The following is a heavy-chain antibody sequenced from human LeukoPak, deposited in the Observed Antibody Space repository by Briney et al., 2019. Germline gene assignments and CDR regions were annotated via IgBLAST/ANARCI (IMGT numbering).Heavy chain of an antibody. V-gene: IGHV4-34*01. D-gene: IGHD1-7*01. Sequence: SETLSLTCAVYGGSFSGYYWSWIRQPPGKGLEWIREINHSGSTNYNPSLKSRVTISVDTSKNQFSLKLSSVTAADTAVYYCARHPESLYNWNYSYYFDYWGQGTLVTVSS. J-gene: IGHJ4*02. CDR1: GGSFSGYY. CDR3: ARHPESLYNWNYSYYFDY. CDR2: INHSGST.